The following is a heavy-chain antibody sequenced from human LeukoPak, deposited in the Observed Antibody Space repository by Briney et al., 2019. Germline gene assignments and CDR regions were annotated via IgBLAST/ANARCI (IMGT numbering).Heavy chain of an antibody. J-gene: IGHJ4*02. CDR3: ARDRNYFEALHRSY. Sequence: PGGSLRLSCAASGFTFSSYAMSWVRQAPGKGLEWVSSVTGNGDNTFHADSVKSRFTISRDNSKNMLYLQINSLRAEDTAVYYCARDRNYFEALHRSYWGQGTLVTVSS. D-gene: IGHD3-10*01. CDR2: VTGNGDNT. V-gene: IGHV3-23*01. CDR1: GFTFSSYA.